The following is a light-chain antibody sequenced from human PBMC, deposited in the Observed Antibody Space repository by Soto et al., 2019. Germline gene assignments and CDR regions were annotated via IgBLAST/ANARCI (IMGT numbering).Light chain of an antibody. CDR2: RAS. CDR3: QQGYSIPST. J-gene: IGKJ3*01. Sequence: DLQMTQSPSSLSASAGDRVTITCRASQSIMKYLNWYQQKPGQVPKLLVYRASTLQTGVPSRFSGSGSETDFTLTITSLQPEDAATYYCQQGYSIPSTFGPGTKLDIK. CDR1: QSIMKY. V-gene: IGKV1-39*01.